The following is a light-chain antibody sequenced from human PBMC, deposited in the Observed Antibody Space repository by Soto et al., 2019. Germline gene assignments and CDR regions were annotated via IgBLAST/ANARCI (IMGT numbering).Light chain of an antibody. V-gene: IGKV3D-15*01. J-gene: IGKJ5*01. Sequence: EIVLTQSPGTLSLSPGERVTLSCRASQSVNSSYLAWYQHKPGQAPRLLIYGASTRATGIPDRFSGSGSGTEFTLTISSLQSEDFAVYYCQQYNNWPRGVGQGTRREI. CDR2: GAS. CDR1: QSVNSSY. CDR3: QQYNNWPRG.